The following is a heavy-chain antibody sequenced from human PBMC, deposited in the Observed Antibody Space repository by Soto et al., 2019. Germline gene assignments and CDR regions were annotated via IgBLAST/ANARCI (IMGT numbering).Heavy chain of an antibody. CDR3: ARVQNGEQQLVRGNWFDP. Sequence: PSETLSLTCTVSGGSISSYYWSWIRQPPGKGLEWIGYIYYSGSTNYNPSLKSRVTISVDTSKNQFSLKLSSVTAADTAVYYCARVQNGEQQLVRGNWFDPWGQGTLVTV. J-gene: IGHJ5*02. CDR2: IYYSGST. D-gene: IGHD6-13*01. CDR1: GGSISSYY. V-gene: IGHV4-59*01.